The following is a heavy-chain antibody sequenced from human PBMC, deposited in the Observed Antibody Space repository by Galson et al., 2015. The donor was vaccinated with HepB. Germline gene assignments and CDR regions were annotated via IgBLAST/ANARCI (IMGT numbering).Heavy chain of an antibody. CDR3: ARTVDTAMEDYWYFDL. Sequence: SLRLSCAASGFTFSDYYMSWIRQAPGKGLEWVSYISSSSSYTNYADSVKGRFTISRDNAKNSLYLQMNSLRAEDTAMYYCARTVDTAMEDYWYFDLWGRGTLVTVSS. CDR1: GFTFSDYY. J-gene: IGHJ2*01. CDR2: ISSSSSYT. D-gene: IGHD5-18*01. V-gene: IGHV3-11*06.